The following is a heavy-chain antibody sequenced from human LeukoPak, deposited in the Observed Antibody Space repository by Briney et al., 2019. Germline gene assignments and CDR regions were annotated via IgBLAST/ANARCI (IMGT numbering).Heavy chain of an antibody. J-gene: IGHJ4*02. V-gene: IGHV3-30-3*01. D-gene: IGHD5-12*01. CDR3: ARDIVDIVATEDY. CDR2: ISYDEANK. CDR1: GFTFSSSA. Sequence: HPGGSLRLSCAASGFTFSSSAMHWIRQAPGGGLEWVAVISYDEANKYYAESVKGRFTISRDNSKNTLYLQMNSLRAEDTAVYYCARDIVDIVATEDYWGQGTLVTVSS.